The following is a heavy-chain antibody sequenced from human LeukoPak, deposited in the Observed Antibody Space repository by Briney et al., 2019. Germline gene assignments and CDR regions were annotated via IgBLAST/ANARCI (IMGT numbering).Heavy chain of an antibody. CDR3: AKGYRNYYYSYMDV. CDR1: GFTFSNNA. V-gene: IGHV3-23*01. CDR2: ISGNGGST. D-gene: IGHD4-11*01. Sequence: GGSLRLSCAASGFTFSNNAMSWIRHAPGKGLEWVSTISGNGGSTYYAYSAKGRFTISRDNSRNTLYLQMNSLRAEDTAVYYCAKGYRNYYYSYMDVWGKGTTVTVSS. J-gene: IGHJ6*03.